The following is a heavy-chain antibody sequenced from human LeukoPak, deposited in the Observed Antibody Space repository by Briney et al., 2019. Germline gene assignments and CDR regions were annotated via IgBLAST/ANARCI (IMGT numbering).Heavy chain of an antibody. D-gene: IGHD3-22*01. CDR3: ARHLPVGYYYDSSGYYFFDY. V-gene: IGHV1-46*01. CDR1: GYTFTRYY. J-gene: IGHJ4*02. Sequence: ASVKVSCKASGYTFTRYYMHWVRQAPGQGFEWMGIINPDGGSTSYAQKLQGRVTMTTDTSTSTAYMELRSLRSDDTAVYYCARHLPVGYYYDSSGYYFFDYWGQGTLVTVSS. CDR2: INPDGGST.